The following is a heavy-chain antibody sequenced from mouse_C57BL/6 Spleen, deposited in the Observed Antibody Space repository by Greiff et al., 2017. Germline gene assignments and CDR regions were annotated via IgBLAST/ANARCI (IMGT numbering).Heavy chain of an antibody. CDR3: ARDQRDYGGVYFDY. D-gene: IGHD2-4*01. Sequence: EVQGVESGGGLVKPGGSLKLSCAASGFTFSSYAMSWVRQTPEKRLEWVATISDGGSYTYYPDNVKGRFTISRDNAKNNLYLQMSHLKSEDTAIYYCARDQRDYGGVYFDYWGQGTTLTVSS. V-gene: IGHV5-4*01. CDR2: ISDGGSYT. CDR1: GFTFSSYA. J-gene: IGHJ2*01.